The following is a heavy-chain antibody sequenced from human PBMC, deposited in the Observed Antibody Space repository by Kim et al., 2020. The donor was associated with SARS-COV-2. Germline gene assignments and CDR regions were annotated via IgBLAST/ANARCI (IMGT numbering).Heavy chain of an antibody. CDR1: GFSVSRHW. Sequence: GGSLRLSCAASGFSVSRHWMNWVRQAPGKGLEWVSRINFDGSSISYAHSVKGRFTISRDNAKNTLSLEMNSLRPEDTAVYYCARRKDTGGGNPFDYWGQG. D-gene: IGHD2-15*01. CDR2: INFDGSSI. V-gene: IGHV3-74*01. J-gene: IGHJ4*02. CDR3: ARRKDTGGGNPFDY.